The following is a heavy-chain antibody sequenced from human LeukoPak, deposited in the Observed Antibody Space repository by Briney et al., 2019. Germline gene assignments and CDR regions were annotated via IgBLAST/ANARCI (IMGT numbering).Heavy chain of an antibody. J-gene: IGHJ4*02. CDR1: GFTVSSNS. D-gene: IGHD3-10*01. Sequence: GGSLRLSCTVSGFTVSSNSMSWVRQAPGKGLEWVSFIYSDNTHYSDSVKGRFTISRDNSKNTLYLQMNDLRPEDTAKYYCAKRNTMIRGGPCFDHWGQGLLVTVSS. CDR2: IYSDNT. CDR3: AKRNTMIRGGPCFDH. V-gene: IGHV3-53*01.